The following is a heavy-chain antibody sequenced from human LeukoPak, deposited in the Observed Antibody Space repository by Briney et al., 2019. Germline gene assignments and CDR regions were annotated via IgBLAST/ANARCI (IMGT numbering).Heavy chain of an antibody. J-gene: IGHJ5*02. V-gene: IGHV1-69*13. D-gene: IGHD6-13*01. Sequence: ASVKVSYKASGGTFSSYVISWVRQAPGQGLEWMGGIIPIFETANYAQKFQGRVTITADESTTTAYMDLSSLRSEDTAVYYCAKSRLAAAQNWFDPWGQGTLVTVSS. CDR2: IIPIFETA. CDR3: AKSRLAAAQNWFDP. CDR1: GGTFSSYV.